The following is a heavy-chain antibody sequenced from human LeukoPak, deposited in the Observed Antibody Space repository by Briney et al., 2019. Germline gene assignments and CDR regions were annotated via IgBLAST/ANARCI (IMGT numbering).Heavy chain of an antibody. CDR3: ARVGYSSGWYSNYYGMDV. J-gene: IGHJ6*02. CDR2: INPSGGST. D-gene: IGHD6-19*01. Sequence: ASVKVSCKASGYTFTSYYMHWVRQAPGQGLEWMGIINPSGGSTSYAQKFQGRVTITRDTSTSTVYMELSSLRSEDTAVYYCARVGYSSGWYSNYYGMDVWGQGTTVTVSS. V-gene: IGHV1-46*01. CDR1: GYTFTSYY.